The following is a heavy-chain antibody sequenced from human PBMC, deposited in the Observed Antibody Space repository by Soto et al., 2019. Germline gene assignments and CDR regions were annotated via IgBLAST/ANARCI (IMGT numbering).Heavy chain of an antibody. CDR1: GYTFTSYG. Sequence: GASVKVSCKASGYTFTSYGISWVRQAPGQGLEWMGWISAYNGNTNYAQKLQGRVTMTTDTSTSTAYMELRSLRSDDTAVYYCARDQFSIAVAGPIDAFDIWGQGTMVTVSS. CDR3: ARDQFSIAVAGPIDAFDI. D-gene: IGHD6-19*01. J-gene: IGHJ3*02. V-gene: IGHV1-18*01. CDR2: ISAYNGNT.